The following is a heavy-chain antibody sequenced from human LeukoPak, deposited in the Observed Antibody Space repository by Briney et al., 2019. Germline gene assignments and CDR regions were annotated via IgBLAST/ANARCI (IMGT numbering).Heavy chain of an antibody. D-gene: IGHD3-16*01. CDR2: IKQAGSEK. J-gene: IGHJ4*02. V-gene: IGHV3-7*01. CDR3: ASDGGPFDY. Sequence: PGGSLRLSCTASGITFSGYWMSWVRQPRGRGLEWVANIKQAGSEKYYVDSVKGRFTISRDDAKKSVYLQMNSLRAEDTAVYYCASDGGPFDYWGQGTLVTVSS. CDR1: GITFSGYW.